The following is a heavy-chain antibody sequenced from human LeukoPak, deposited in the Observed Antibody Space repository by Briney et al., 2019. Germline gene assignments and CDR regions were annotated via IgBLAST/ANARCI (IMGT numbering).Heavy chain of an antibody. CDR3: APCIVGLDNRWQKYYFDY. CDR1: RFTFSSYG. V-gene: IGHV3-30*02. D-gene: IGHD1-1*01. CDR2: IRYDGSNK. J-gene: IGHJ4*02. Sequence: PGGSLRLSCAASRFTFSSYGMHWVRQAPGKGLEWVAFIRYDGSNKYYADSVKGRFTISRDNSKNTLYLQMNSLRAEDTAVYYCAPCIVGLDNRWQKYYFDYWGQGTLVTVSS.